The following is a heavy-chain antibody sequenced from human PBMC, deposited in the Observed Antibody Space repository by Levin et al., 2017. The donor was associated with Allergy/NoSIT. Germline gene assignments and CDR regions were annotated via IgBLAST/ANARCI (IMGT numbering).Heavy chain of an antibody. CDR3: ARGRVGTRITIFGVAPPWVWFDP. CDR2: MNPNSGNT. J-gene: IGHJ5*02. V-gene: IGHV1-8*01. Sequence: GESLKISCKASGYTFTSYDINWVRQATGQGLEWMGWMNPNSGNTGYAQKFQGRVTMTRNTSISTAYMELSSLRSEDTAVYYCARGRVGTRITIFGVAPPWVWFDPWGQGTLVTVSS. CDR1: GYTFTSYD. D-gene: IGHD3-3*01.